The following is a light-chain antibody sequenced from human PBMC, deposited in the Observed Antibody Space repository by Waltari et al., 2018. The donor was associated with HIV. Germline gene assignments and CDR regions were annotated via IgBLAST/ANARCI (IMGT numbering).Light chain of an antibody. Sequence: QSVLPQPPSASGTPGQRVTISCSGSTPKIGNNTVNWYQQLPGTAPKLLIYSNNQRPSGVPDRFSGSKSGTSASLAISGLQSEDEADYYCAAWHDSLNGSWVFGGGTKLTVL. CDR2: SNN. V-gene: IGLV1-44*01. CDR3: AAWHDSLNGSWV. CDR1: TPKIGNNT. J-gene: IGLJ3*02.